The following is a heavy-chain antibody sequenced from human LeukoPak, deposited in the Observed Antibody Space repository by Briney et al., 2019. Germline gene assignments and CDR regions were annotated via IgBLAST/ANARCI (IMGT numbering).Heavy chain of an antibody. V-gene: IGHV3-30*02. CDR2: IRYDGSNK. J-gene: IGHJ4*02. CDR1: GFTFSSYG. Sequence: PGGSLRLSCAASGFTFSSYGMHWVRQAPGKGLEWVAFIRYDGSNKYYADSVKGRFTVSRDNSRNTVFLQMNSLRPDDTALYYCARVYGGEIDYWGQGTQVTVSS. CDR3: ARVYGGEIDY. D-gene: IGHD2-8*01.